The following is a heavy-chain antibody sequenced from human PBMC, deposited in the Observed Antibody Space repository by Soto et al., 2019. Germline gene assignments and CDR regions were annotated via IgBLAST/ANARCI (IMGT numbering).Heavy chain of an antibody. CDR3: ARYSSSRDYYYGMDV. J-gene: IGHJ6*02. V-gene: IGHV5-51*01. Sequence: GESLNISCKGSGYSFTSYLIGWVRQMPGKGLEWMGIIYPGDSDTRYSPSFQGQVTISADKSISTAYLQWSSLKASDTAMYYCARYSSSRDYYYGMDVWGQGTTVTVSS. D-gene: IGHD6-6*01. CDR2: IYPGDSDT. CDR1: GYSFTSYL.